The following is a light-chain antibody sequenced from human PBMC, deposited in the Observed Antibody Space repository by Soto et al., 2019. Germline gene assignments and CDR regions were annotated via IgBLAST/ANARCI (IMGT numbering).Light chain of an antibody. CDR2: GAS. V-gene: IGKV3-20*01. J-gene: IGKJ2*01. Sequence: EIVLTQSPGTLSLSPGERATLSCRASQSVSRNYLAWYQQKPGQAPRLLMNGASNRATGIPDGFSGSGSGTDFSLTITRLEPKDFAVYYCQQYGSSPHTFGQGTKLEIK. CDR3: QQYGSSPHT. CDR1: QSVSRNY.